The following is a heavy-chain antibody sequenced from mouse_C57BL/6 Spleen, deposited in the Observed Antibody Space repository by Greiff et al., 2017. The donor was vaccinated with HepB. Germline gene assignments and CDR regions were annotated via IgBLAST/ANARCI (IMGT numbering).Heavy chain of an antibody. CDR2: IYPGDGDT. Sequence: VKLQESGPELVKPGASVKISCKASGYAFSSSWMNWVKQRPGKGLEWIGRIYPGDGDTNYNGKFKGKATLTADKSSSTAYMQLSSLTSEDSAVYFCAKNYYGSSYCFDYWGQGTTLTVSS. J-gene: IGHJ2*01. V-gene: IGHV1-82*01. CDR3: AKNYYGSSYCFDY. D-gene: IGHD1-1*01. CDR1: GYAFSSSW.